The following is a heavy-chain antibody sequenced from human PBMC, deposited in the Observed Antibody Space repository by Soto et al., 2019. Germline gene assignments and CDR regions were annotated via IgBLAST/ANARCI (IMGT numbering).Heavy chain of an antibody. CDR1: GGSFSGYY. Sequence: SETLSLTCAVYGGSFSGYYWSWIRQPPGKGLEWIGEINHSGSTNYNPSLKSRVTISVDTSKNQFSLKLSSVTAADTAVYYCASPRLRKRPFEGYMDGWGKGTTVTVSS. D-gene: IGHD3-9*01. CDR2: INHSGST. V-gene: IGHV4-34*01. CDR3: ASPRLRKRPFEGYMDG. J-gene: IGHJ6*03.